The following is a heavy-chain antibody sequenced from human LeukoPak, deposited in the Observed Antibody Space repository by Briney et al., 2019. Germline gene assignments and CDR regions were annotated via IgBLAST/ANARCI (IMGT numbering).Heavy chain of an antibody. CDR1: GGSFSGYY. CDR2: INHSGST. CDR3: ARGGVGAKAVQH. D-gene: IGHD1-26*01. V-gene: IGHV4-34*01. Sequence: SETLSLTCAVYGGSFSGYYWSWIRQPPGKGLEWIGEINHSGSTNYNPSFKSRVTISVDTSKNQFSLKLSSVTAADTAVYYCARGGVGAKAVQHWGQGTLVTVSS. J-gene: IGHJ1*01.